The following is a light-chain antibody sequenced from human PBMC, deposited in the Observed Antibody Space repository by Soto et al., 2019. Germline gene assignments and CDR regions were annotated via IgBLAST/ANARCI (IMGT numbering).Light chain of an antibody. CDR1: SSNIGAGYE. J-gene: IGLJ1*01. CDR3: QSYESSLSGYV. V-gene: IGLV1-40*01. Sequence: QSVLTQPPSVSEAPGQRVTISCTGSSSNIGAGYEAHWYQQVPGTAPKLLIYENNNRPSGVPDRFSGSKSGTSASLAITGLQAEDEAEYYCQSYESSLSGYVFGTGTKLNVL. CDR2: ENN.